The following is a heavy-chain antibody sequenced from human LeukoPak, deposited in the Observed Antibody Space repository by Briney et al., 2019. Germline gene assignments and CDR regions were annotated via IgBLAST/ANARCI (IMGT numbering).Heavy chain of an antibody. V-gene: IGHV2-5*01. CDR1: EFSLGTSGVG. CDR2: IHWNDDK. D-gene: IGHD5-12*01. CDR3: ARSYSDDDYFDSWFDP. Sequence: GPSLVHPPQTLTLTCTLSEFSLGTSGVGVGWIRQPPGKALEWLTLIHWNDDKRYSPSLKSRLTISKDTSKNQVVLTMTNMDPVDTATYYCARSYSDDDYFDSWFDPWGQGTLVTVSS. J-gene: IGHJ5*02.